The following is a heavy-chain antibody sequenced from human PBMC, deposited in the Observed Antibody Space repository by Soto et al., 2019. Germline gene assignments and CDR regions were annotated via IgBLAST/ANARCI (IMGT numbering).Heavy chain of an antibody. CDR2: IIPIFGTA. J-gene: IGHJ4*02. CDR1: GGTFSSYA. V-gene: IGHV1-69*13. Sequence: SVKVSCKASGGTFSSYAISWVRQAPGQGLEWMGGIIPIFGTANYAQKFQGRVTITADESTSTAYMELSSLRSEDTAVYYCARASDPITYYDFWSGYFQDQYYFDYWGQGTLVTASS. CDR3: ARASDPITYYDFWSGYFQDQYYFDY. D-gene: IGHD3-3*01.